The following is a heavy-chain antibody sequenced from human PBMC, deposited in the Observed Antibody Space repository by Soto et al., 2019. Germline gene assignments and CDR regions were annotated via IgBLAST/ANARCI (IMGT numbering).Heavy chain of an antibody. CDR2: IYYSGST. V-gene: IGHV4-30-4*01. D-gene: IGHD6-6*01. J-gene: IGHJ4*02. CDR1: GGSISSGDYY. Sequence: PSETLSLTCTVSGGSISSGDYYWSWIRQPPGKGLEWIGYIYYSGSTYYNPSLKSRVTISVDTSKNQFSLKLSSVTAADTAVYYCAREVGYSSSPPDYWGQGTLVTVSS. CDR3: AREVGYSSSPPDY.